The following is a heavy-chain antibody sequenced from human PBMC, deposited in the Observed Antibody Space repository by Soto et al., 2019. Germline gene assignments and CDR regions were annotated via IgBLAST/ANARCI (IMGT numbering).Heavy chain of an antibody. J-gene: IGHJ6*03. D-gene: IGHD5-12*01. CDR3: ARGSWDDVSGHFYMDV. CDR1: GGTFSSYT. V-gene: IGHV1-69*02. CDR2: IIPILGIA. Sequence: SVKVSCKASGGTFSSYTISWVRQAPGQGLEWMGRIIPILGIANYAQKFQGRVTITADTSKNQFSLQLNSVTPEDTAMYYCARGSWDDVSGHFYMDVWGKGTTVTVSS.